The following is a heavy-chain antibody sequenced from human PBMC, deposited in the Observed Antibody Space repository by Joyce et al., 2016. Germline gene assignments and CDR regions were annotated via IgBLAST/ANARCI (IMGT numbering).Heavy chain of an antibody. J-gene: IGHJ2*01. V-gene: IGHV4-38-2*01. D-gene: IGHD5-18*01. CDR1: GLSFDLHSF. Sequence: QVQLQESGPGLVKPSETLSLTCGVSGLSFDLHSFWGWNRQPPGKGLEWMGNVYLLGNTHYSPSRKSRVTISMDTSKNQFSLNLNSLTAADTAVYFCARRPYNVHTPLGSDWYFDLWGRGTLVTVSS. CDR2: VYLLGNT. CDR3: ARRPYNVHTPLGSDWYFDL.